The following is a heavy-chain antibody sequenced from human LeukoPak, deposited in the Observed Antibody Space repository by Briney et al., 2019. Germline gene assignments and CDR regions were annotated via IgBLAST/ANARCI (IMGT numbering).Heavy chain of an antibody. Sequence: GGSLRLSCAASGFTFSNFDMHWVRQAPGKGLEWVSTISGNYGSTYYADSVKGRFTISRDNFKNTVFLRMNSLRAEDTAVYYCAKVVLLLTASDAFDFWGQGTKVTVSS. CDR2: ISGNYGST. CDR1: GFTFSNFD. CDR3: AKVVLLLTASDAFDF. D-gene: IGHD2-21*02. V-gene: IGHV3-23*01. J-gene: IGHJ3*01.